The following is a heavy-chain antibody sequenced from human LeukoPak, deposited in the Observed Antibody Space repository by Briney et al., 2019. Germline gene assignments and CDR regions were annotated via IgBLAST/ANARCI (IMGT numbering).Heavy chain of an antibody. J-gene: IGHJ4*02. Sequence: TGGSLRLSCEASQFSFSSYSFNWVRQAPGQGLEWVSSINKGATHMYYADSMKGRFTVSRDGAKNSLYLQMNSLRAEDTAVYYCVRLRRNTDSSGYYYYCDYWGRGTLVTVSS. CDR3: VRLRRNTDSSGYYYYCDY. D-gene: IGHD3-22*01. V-gene: IGHV3-21*01. CDR1: QFSFSSYS. CDR2: INKGATHM.